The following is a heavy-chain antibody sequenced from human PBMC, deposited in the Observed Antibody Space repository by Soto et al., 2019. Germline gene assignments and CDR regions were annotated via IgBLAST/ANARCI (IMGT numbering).Heavy chain of an antibody. CDR2: ISYDGTNK. CDR1: GFMFSAYA. J-gene: IGHJ4*01. CDR3: ARDPSQYTSGWYGIDF. Sequence: GGSLRLSCAASGFMFSAYAMLWVRQAPGKGLEWVAAISYDGTNKYYADSIKGRFTISRDNSANTLFLQVNSLRREDTAMYYCARDPSQYTSGWYGIDFWGHGTLVTVSS. V-gene: IGHV3-30*04. D-gene: IGHD6-13*01.